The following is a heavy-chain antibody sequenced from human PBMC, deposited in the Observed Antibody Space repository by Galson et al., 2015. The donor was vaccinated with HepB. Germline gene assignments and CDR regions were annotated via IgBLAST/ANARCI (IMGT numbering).Heavy chain of an antibody. CDR1: GFTFSAFA. J-gene: IGHJ4*02. Sequence: SLRLSCAASGFTFSAFAMHWVRQTPGKGLEWVALVLSDENNIYYADSVRGRFTISRDNSRDTLYLQMNSLRAEDTAVYYCARTFYFDYWGQGTLVTVSS. V-gene: IGHV3-30*04. CDR3: ARTFYFDY. CDR2: VLSDENNI.